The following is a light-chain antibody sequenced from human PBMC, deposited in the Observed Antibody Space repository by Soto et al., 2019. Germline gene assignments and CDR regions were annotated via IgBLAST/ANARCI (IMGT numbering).Light chain of an antibody. V-gene: IGKV1-39*01. J-gene: IGKJ5*01. CDR1: QSISTH. CDR2: AAP. CDR3: QQSYSSPPT. Sequence: DIQMTQSPSSLSASVEDRVIITCRASQSISTHINWYQQKPGKATKLLIFAAPSLQRGVPSRFRGSRSGPDFTLSISFLQSEDFATYYCQQSYSSPPTFGKAT.